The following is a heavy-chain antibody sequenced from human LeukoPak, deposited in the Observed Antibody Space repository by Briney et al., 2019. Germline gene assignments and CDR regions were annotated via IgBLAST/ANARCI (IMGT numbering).Heavy chain of an antibody. Sequence: KPSETLSLTCAVYGGSFSGYYWSWIRQPPGKGLEWIGEINHSGSTNYNPSLKSRVTISVDTSKNQFSLKLSSVTAADTAVYYCARGPRYSSSWYERDYYYYMDVWGIGTTVTVSS. J-gene: IGHJ6*03. V-gene: IGHV4-34*01. D-gene: IGHD6-13*01. CDR1: GGSFSGYY. CDR3: ARGPRYSSSWYERDYYYYMDV. CDR2: INHSGST.